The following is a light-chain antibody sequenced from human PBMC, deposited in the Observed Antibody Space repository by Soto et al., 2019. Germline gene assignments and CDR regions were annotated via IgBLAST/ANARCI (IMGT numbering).Light chain of an antibody. CDR2: GVS. V-gene: IGKV3D-15*01. CDR3: QQYNNWPPRYT. J-gene: IGKJ2*01. Sequence: ELVMTQSPATLSVSPGERATLSCRASQSVTNNLAWYQQKPAQPPKLVLYGVSTRAAGIPARFNGSGSGTEFTLTISSLQSEDFAVYYCQQYNNWPPRYTFGQGTKLEIK. CDR1: QSVTNN.